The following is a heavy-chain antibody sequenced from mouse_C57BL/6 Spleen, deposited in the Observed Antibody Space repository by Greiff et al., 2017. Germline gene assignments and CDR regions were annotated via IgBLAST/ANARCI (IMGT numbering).Heavy chain of an antibody. CDR2: ISDGGSYT. Sequence: EVQLVESGGGLVKPGGSLKLSCAASGFTFSSYAMSWVRQTPEKRLEWVATISDGGSYTYYPDNVKGRFTISRDNAKNNLYLQMSHLKSEDTAMYYCARSVITTAPLLWYFDVWGTGTTVTVSS. V-gene: IGHV5-4*01. CDR3: ARSVITTAPLLWYFDV. J-gene: IGHJ1*03. D-gene: IGHD1-1*01. CDR1: GFTFSSYA.